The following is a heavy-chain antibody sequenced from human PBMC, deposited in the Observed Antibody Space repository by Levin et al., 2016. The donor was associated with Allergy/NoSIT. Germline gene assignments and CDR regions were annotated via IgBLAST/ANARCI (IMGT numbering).Heavy chain of an antibody. CDR3: ARWLQNWFDP. J-gene: IGHJ5*02. D-gene: IGHD5-24*01. CDR2: IYYSGST. V-gene: IGHV4-59*01. Sequence: WIRQPPGKGLEWIGYIYYSGSTNYNPSLKSRVTISVDTSKNQLSLKLSSVTAADTAVYYCARWLQNWFDPWGQGTLVTVSS.